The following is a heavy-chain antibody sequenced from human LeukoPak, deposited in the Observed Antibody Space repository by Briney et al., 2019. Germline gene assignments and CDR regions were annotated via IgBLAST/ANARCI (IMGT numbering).Heavy chain of an antibody. CDR1: GCTFTGYY. CDR2: INPNSGGT. V-gene: IGHV1-2*02. Sequence: ASVKVSCKASGCTFTGYYMHWVRQAPGQGLEWMGWINPNSGGTNYAQKFQGRVTMTRDTSISTAYIELSRLRSDDTAVYYCAREVATGGLVPDDYWGQGTLVTVSS. D-gene: IGHD6-6*01. J-gene: IGHJ4*02. CDR3: AREVATGGLVPDDY.